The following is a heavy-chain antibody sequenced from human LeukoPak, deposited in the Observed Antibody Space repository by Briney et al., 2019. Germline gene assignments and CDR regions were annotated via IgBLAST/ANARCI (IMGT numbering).Heavy chain of an antibody. J-gene: IGHJ4*02. D-gene: IGHD6-13*01. CDR2: IYYSGST. Sequence: PSETLSLTCTVSGGSISSYYWSWIQQPPGKGLEWIGYIYYSGSTNYNPSLKSRVTISVDTSKNQFSLKLSSVTAADTAVYYCAAGIAAADAYYFDYWGQGTLVTVSS. CDR1: GGSISSYY. CDR3: AAGIAAADAYYFDY. V-gene: IGHV4-59*01.